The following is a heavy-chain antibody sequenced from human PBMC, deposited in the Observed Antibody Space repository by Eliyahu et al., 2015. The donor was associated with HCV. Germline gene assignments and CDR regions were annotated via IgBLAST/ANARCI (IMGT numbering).Heavy chain of an antibody. CDR1: GFTFSSYA. CDR3: ARGAIFGVVSTFDY. J-gene: IGHJ4*02. Sequence: QVQLVESGGGVVQPGRSLRLSCAASGFTFSSYAMHWVRQAPGKGLEWVAVISYDGSNKYYADSVKGRFTISRDNSKNTLYLQMNSLRAEDTAVYYCARGAIFGVVSTFDYWGQGTLVTVSS. CDR2: ISYDGSNK. D-gene: IGHD3-3*01. V-gene: IGHV3-30-3*01.